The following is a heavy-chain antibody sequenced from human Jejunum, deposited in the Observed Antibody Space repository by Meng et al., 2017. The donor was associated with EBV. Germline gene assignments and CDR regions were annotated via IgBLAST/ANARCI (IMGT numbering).Heavy chain of an antibody. CDR2: IYNSDST. Sequence: QVQLEESGPGLVQPSETLSLTCTVSGGSCSSVGYYWSWIRQPPGKGLEWIGYIYNSDSTNYKSSLKSRVTISADTSKNQFSLRLSSVTAADTAFYYCAEDQNGSYFAYWGQGTLVAVSS. J-gene: IGHJ4*02. CDR3: AEDQNGSYFAY. D-gene: IGHD1-26*01. CDR1: GGSCSSVGYY. V-gene: IGHV4-61*08.